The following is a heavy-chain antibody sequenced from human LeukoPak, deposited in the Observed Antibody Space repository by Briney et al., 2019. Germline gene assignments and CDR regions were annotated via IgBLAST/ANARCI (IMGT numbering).Heavy chain of an antibody. Sequence: IFGTANYAQKFQGRVTITADESTSTAYMELSSLRSEDTAVYYCARDPAYGDSSGYYPSFDYWGQGTLVTVSS. CDR3: ARDPAYGDSSGYYPSFDY. J-gene: IGHJ4*02. CDR2: IFGTA. D-gene: IGHD3-22*01. V-gene: IGHV1-69*01.